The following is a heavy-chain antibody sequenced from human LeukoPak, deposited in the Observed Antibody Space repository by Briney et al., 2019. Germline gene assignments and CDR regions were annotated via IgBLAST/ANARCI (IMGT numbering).Heavy chain of an antibody. V-gene: IGHV4-59*01. Sequence: SETLCLTCTVSGGSISSYYWSWIRQPPGEGLEWIGYIYYSGSTNYNPSLKSRVTISVDTSKNQFSLKLSSVTAADTAVYYCARGRLNDFWSGPYFDYWGQGTLVTVSS. D-gene: IGHD3-3*01. CDR3: ARGRLNDFWSGPYFDY. CDR2: IYYSGST. J-gene: IGHJ4*02. CDR1: GGSISSYY.